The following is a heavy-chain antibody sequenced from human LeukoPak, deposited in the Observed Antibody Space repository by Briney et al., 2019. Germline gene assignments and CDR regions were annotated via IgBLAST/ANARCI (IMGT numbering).Heavy chain of an antibody. CDR3: ARGYCSGGSCYSDY. J-gene: IGHJ4*02. CDR1: GFTFSNYW. Sequence: GGSLRLSCAASGFTFSNYWMNWVRQAPGQGLEWVSVIYSGGSTYYADSVKGRFTISRDNSKNTLYLQMNNLRAEDTAVYYCARGYCSGGSCYSDYWGQGTLVTVSS. V-gene: IGHV3-53*01. D-gene: IGHD2-15*01. CDR2: IYSGGST.